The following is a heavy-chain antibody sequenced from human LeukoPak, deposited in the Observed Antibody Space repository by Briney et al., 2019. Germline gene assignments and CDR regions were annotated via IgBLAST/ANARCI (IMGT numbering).Heavy chain of an antibody. CDR1: GGSISSYY. J-gene: IGHJ6*03. D-gene: IGHD2-15*01. CDR2: IYYSGST. CDR3: APHRLYDGGYCSGGSCYSAYYYYYMDV. Sequence: SETLSLTCTVSGGSISSYYWSWIRQPPGKGLEWIGYIYYSGSTNYNPSLKSRVTISVDTSKNQFSLKLSSVTAADTAVYYCAPHRLYDGGYCSGGSCYSAYYYYYMDVWGKGTTVTVSS. V-gene: IGHV4-59*08.